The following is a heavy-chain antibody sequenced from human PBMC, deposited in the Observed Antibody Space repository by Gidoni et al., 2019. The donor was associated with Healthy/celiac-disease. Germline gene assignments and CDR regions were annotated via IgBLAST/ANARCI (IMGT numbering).Heavy chain of an antibody. D-gene: IGHD6-19*01. CDR1: GGTFRSYA. CDR3: ARRMGSSGSKWGMDV. J-gene: IGHJ6*02. V-gene: IGHV3-23*01. Sequence: EVQLLESGGGLVQPGGSLRLSCAASGGTFRSYAMSGVRQAPGKGLEWVAAMSGSGGSTYYAYSVKGRFTISRVNSKNTLYLQMNSLRAEDTAVYYCARRMGSSGSKWGMDVWGQGTTVTVSS. CDR2: MSGSGGST.